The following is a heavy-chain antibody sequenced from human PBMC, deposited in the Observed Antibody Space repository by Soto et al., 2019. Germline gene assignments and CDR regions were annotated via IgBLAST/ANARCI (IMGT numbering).Heavy chain of an antibody. CDR1: GFSFSSYW. J-gene: IGHJ4*02. Sequence: GGSLRLSCADSGFSFSSYWMHWVRQAPGKGLGWVANIKQDGSTKYYVASVKGRFAISRDNARNSVYLQMNSLRVEDTAVYYCARAIGAAGSYWGLGTLVTVSS. V-gene: IGHV3-7*04. D-gene: IGHD6-13*01. CDR3: ARAIGAAGSY. CDR2: IKQDGSTK.